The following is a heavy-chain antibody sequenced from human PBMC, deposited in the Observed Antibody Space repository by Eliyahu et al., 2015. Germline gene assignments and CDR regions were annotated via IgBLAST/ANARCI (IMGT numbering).Heavy chain of an antibody. J-gene: IGHJ4*02. CDR1: XFTFSSYA. V-gene: IGHV3-23*01. CDR2: FIGSDGST. D-gene: IGHD6-13*01. CDR3: AKVPGIAAPGYSFDY. Sequence: EVQLLESGGGLVQPGGSLXLSCAASXFTFSSYAMSWVRXAXGKGLXWVSTFIGSDGSTFYADSVKGRFTISRDKSKNTVYLQMNSLKAGDTAVYYCAKVPGIAAPGYSFDYWGQGTLVTVSS.